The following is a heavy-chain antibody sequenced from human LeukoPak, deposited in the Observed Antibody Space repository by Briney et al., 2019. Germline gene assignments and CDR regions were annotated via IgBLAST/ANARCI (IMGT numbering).Heavy chain of an antibody. CDR2: INPNSGGT. J-gene: IGHJ4*02. V-gene: IGHV1-2*02. CDR1: GGTFSSYA. CDR3: ARESAASMGG. D-gene: IGHD2-15*01. Sequence: GASVTVSCKASGGTFSSYAISWVRQAPGQGLEWMGWINPNSGGTNYAQKFQGRVTMTRDTSISTAYMELSRLRSDDTAVYYCARESAASMGGWGQGTLVTVSS.